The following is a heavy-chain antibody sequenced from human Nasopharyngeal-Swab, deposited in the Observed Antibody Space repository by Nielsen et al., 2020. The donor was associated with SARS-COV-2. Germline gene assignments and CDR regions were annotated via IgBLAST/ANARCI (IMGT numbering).Heavy chain of an antibody. J-gene: IGHJ4*02. CDR2: INTNTGNP. D-gene: IGHD4-17*01. Sequence: ASVMVSCKASGYTFTSYAMNWVRQAPGQGLEWMGWINTNTGNPTYAQGFTGRFVFSLDTSVSTAYLQISSLKAEDTAVYYRARGLTTVTTWGGYWGQGTPVTVSS. CDR1: GYTFTSYA. CDR3: ARGLTTVTTWGGY. V-gene: IGHV7-4-1*02.